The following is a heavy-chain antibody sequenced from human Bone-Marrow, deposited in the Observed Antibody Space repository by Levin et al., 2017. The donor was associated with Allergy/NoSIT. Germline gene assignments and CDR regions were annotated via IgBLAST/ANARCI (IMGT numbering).Heavy chain of an antibody. V-gene: IGHV3-15*07. CDR3: TTESYFYGSGSYLPYYFDY. D-gene: IGHD3-10*01. CDR2: IKSKTDGGTT. Sequence: GGSLRLSCAASGFTFSNAWMNWVRQAPGKGLEWVGRIKSKTDGGTTDYAAPVKGRFTISRDDSKNTLYLQMNSLKTEDTAVYYCTTESYFYGSGSYLPYYFDYWGQGTLVTVSS. CDR1: GFTFSNAW. J-gene: IGHJ4*02.